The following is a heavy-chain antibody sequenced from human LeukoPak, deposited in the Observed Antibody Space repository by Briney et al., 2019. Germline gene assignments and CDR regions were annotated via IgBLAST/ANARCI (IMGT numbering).Heavy chain of an antibody. V-gene: IGHV3-43*01. CDR1: GFTFDDYS. Sequence: GGSLRLSCAASGFTFDDYSMHWVRQAPGKGLEWVSLISWDGGSTYYADSVKGRFTISRDNSKNSLYLQMNSLRTEDTALYYCAKSMVSGSSHWYFDLWGRGTLVTVSS. D-gene: IGHD3-10*01. J-gene: IGHJ2*01. CDR3: AKSMVSGSSHWYFDL. CDR2: ISWDGGST.